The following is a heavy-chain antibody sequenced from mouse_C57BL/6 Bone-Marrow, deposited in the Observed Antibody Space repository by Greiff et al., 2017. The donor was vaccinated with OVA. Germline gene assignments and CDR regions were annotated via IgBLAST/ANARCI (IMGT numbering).Heavy chain of an antibody. D-gene: IGHD3-2*02. CDR1: GNAFSSSW. CDR3: AIQLIAMDY. CDR2: IYPEDGDT. Sequence: VQLQQSGPELVKPGASVKISCKASGNAFSSSWMNWVKQRPVKGLEWIGRIYPEDGDTNYNGKLKGKATLTADKSSSTAYMQLSSLTSEYSAVYFCAIQLIAMDYWGQVTSVTVSS. J-gene: IGHJ4*01. V-gene: IGHV1-82*01.